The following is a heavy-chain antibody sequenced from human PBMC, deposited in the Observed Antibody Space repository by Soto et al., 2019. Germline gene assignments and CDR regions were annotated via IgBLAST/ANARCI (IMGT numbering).Heavy chain of an antibody. CDR3: ARDVTLTGTRSYFDY. D-gene: IGHD1-7*01. V-gene: IGHV3-30-3*01. CDR2: ISYDGSNK. Sequence: QVQLVESGGGVVQPGRSLRLSCAASGFTFSSYAMHWVRQAPGKGLEWVAVISYDGSNKYYADSVKGRFTISRDNCKNTLYLQMNSLRAEDTAVYYCARDVTLTGTRSYFDYWGQGTLVTVSS. CDR1: GFTFSSYA. J-gene: IGHJ4*02.